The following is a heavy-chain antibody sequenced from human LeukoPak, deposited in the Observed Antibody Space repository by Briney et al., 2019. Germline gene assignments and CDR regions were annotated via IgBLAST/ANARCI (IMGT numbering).Heavy chain of an antibody. D-gene: IGHD3-16*01. CDR1: GFTVSSNY. CDR3: AKFIGRGIAWGDDY. CDR2: IYSGGST. V-gene: IGHV3-66*01. Sequence: GGSLRLSCTASGFTVSSNYMTWVRQAPGKGLEWVSVIYSGGSTYYADSVKGRFTISRDNSKNTLYLQMNSLRAEDTAVYYCAKFIGRGIAWGDDYWGQGTLVTVSS. J-gene: IGHJ4*02.